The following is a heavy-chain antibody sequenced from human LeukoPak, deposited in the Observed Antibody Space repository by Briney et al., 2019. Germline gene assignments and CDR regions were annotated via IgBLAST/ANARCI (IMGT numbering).Heavy chain of an antibody. V-gene: IGHV3-9*01. J-gene: IGHJ4*02. Sequence: GGSLRLSCAASGFTFDDYAMHWVRQAPGKGLEWVSGISRNSISIDYADSVKGRFTISRDNAKNSLYLQMNSLRAEDTAVYYCARDQGYSGYDLAPVEMATIPFDYWGQGTLVTVSS. CDR3: ARDQGYSGYDLAPVEMATIPFDY. CDR1: GFTFDDYA. D-gene: IGHD5-24*01. CDR2: ISRNSISI.